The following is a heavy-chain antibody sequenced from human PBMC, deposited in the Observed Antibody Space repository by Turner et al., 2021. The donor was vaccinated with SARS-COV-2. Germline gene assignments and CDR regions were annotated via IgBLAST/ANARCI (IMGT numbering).Heavy chain of an antibody. CDR2: INSDGSTT. V-gene: IGHV3-74*01. CDR1: GFTFSTYW. Sequence: EVQLVESGGGLVQPGGSLRLSCAASGFTFSTYWMHWVRQAPGKGLVWVSLINSDGSTTNYADSVKGRFTISRDNAKNTVYLQMNSLRAEDTAVYYCARGLSGYSYGYDYWGQGTLVTVSS. J-gene: IGHJ4*02. CDR3: ARGLSGYSYGYDY. D-gene: IGHD5-18*01.